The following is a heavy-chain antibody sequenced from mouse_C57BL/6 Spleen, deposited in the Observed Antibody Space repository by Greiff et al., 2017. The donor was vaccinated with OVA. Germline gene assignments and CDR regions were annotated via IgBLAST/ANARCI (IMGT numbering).Heavy chain of an antibody. J-gene: IGHJ3*01. CDR1: GYAFSSSW. D-gene: IGHD2-4*01. V-gene: IGHV1-82*01. CDR2: IYPGDGDT. CDR3: AYYDYDDAY. Sequence: VQLQQSGPELVKPGASVKISCKASGYAFSSSWMNWVKQRPGKGLEWIGRIYPGDGDTDYNGKFKGKATLTADKSSSTAYMQLSSLTSEDSAVYFCAYYDYDDAYWGQGTLVTVSA.